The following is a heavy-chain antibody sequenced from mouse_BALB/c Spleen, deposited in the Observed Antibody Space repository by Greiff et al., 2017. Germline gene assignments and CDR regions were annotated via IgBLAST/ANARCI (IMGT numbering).Heavy chain of an antibody. D-gene: IGHD2-12*01. CDR1: GFTFSSFG. J-gene: IGHJ2*01. V-gene: IGHV5-6-5*01. CDR2: ISSGGST. CDR3: AKFTIVTPDSFDY. Sequence: EVQLQESGGGLVQPGGSRKLSCAASGFTFSSFGMHWVRQAPEKGLEWVASISSGGSTYYPDSVKGRFTISRDNAKNILYLQMSSLRSEDTAMYYCAKFTIVTPDSFDYWGQGTTLTVSS.